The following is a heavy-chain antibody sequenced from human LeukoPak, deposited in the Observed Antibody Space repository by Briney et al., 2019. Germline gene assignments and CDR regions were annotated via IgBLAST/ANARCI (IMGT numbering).Heavy chain of an antibody. CDR2: INHSGST. CDR1: GGSFSGYY. V-gene: IGHV4-34*01. D-gene: IGHD1-26*01. Sequence: PSETLSLTCAVYGGSFSGYYWSWIRQPPGKGLEWIGEINHSGSTNYNTSLKSRVTISVDTSKNQFSLKLSSVTAADTAVYYCARASYSIGYNWFDPWGQGTLVTVSS. CDR3: ARASYSIGYNWFDP. J-gene: IGHJ5*02.